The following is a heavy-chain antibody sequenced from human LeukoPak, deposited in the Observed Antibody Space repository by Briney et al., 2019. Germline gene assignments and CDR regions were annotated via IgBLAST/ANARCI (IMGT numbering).Heavy chain of an antibody. CDR2: ISSGGGTI. Sequence: GGSLTLSCAASGFSFSTYEMDWVRQAPGKGLEWVAYISSGGGTIYYADSVRGRFTISRDNAKNSLYLQMNSLRAEDTAVYYCAKEFIPESSGYDAFHIWGPGTMVTVSS. CDR3: AKEFIPESSGYDAFHI. CDR1: GFSFSTYE. D-gene: IGHD3-22*01. V-gene: IGHV3-48*03. J-gene: IGHJ3*02.